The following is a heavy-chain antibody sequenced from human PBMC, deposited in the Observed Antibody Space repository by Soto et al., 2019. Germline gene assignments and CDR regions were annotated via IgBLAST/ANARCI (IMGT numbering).Heavy chain of an antibody. D-gene: IGHD6-6*01. J-gene: IGHJ4*02. Sequence: QVQLVESGGGVVQPGRSLRLSCAASGFTFSSYGMHWVRQAPGKGLEWVAVISYDGSNKYYADSVKGRFTISRDNSKNTLYLQMNSLRAEDTAVYYCAKVVAARPFLAIDYWGQGTLVTVSS. CDR1: GFTFSSYG. V-gene: IGHV3-30*18. CDR3: AKVVAARPFLAIDY. CDR2: ISYDGSNK.